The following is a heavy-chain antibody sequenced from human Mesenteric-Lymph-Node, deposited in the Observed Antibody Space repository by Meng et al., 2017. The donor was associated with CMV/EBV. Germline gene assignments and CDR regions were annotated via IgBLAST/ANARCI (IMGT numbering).Heavy chain of an antibody. CDR1: GFTVSTNY. Sequence: GESLKISCAASGFTVSTNYMSWVRQAPGKGLEWVSVVYSGGKTDYADSVRGRFTISRDNSKNTLYLQMDSLRAEDTAVYYCARDLGAYTKGFGMDVWGQGTTVTVSS. CDR2: VYSGGKT. J-gene: IGHJ6*02. V-gene: IGHV3-53*01. D-gene: IGHD1-1*01. CDR3: ARDLGAYTKGFGMDV.